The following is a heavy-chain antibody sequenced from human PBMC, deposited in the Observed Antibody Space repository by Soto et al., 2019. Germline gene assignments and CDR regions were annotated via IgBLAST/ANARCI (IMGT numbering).Heavy chain of an antibody. CDR1: GYTFTGYG. CDR2: ISAYNGNT. D-gene: IGHD2-21*01. CDR3: ARDIQAIPPYYYYYMDV. V-gene: IGHV1-18*01. Sequence: ASVKVSCKASGYTFTGYGISWVRQAPGQGLEWMGWISAYNGNTNYAQKLQGRVTMTTETSTSTAYMELRSLRSDDTAVYYCARDIQAIPPYYYYYMDVWGKGTTVTVSS. J-gene: IGHJ6*03.